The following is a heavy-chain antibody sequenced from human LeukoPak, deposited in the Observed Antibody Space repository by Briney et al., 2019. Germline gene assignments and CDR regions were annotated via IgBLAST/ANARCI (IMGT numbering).Heavy chain of an antibody. V-gene: IGHV3-74*01. CDR3: TSDRVFYGLDV. CDR1: GFTFSSYW. CDR2: IKGDGSET. J-gene: IGHJ6*02. Sequence: GGSLRLSCAASGFTFSSYWMHWVRQAPGNGLVWVSRIKGDGSETSYAGSVKGRFTISRDNAKNTLYLQMSSLRADDTAVYYCTSDRVFYGLDVWGQGTTVVVSS.